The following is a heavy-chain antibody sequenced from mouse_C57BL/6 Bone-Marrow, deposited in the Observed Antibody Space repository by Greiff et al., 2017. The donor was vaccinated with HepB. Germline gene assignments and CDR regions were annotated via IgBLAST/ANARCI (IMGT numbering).Heavy chain of an antibody. D-gene: IGHD1-1*01. Sequence: VQLQQSGPELVKPGASVKIPCKASGYTFTDYNMDWVKQSHGKSLEWIGDINPNNGGTIYNQKFKGKATLTVDKSSSTAYMELRSLTSEDTAVYYCARKDDYYGSSYYWYFDVWGTGTTVTVSS. CDR3: ARKDDYYGSSYYWYFDV. V-gene: IGHV1-18*01. CDR2: INPNNGGT. CDR1: GYTFTDYN. J-gene: IGHJ1*03.